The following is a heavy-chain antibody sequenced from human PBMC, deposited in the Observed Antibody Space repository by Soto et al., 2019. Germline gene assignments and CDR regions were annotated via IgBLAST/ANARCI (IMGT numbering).Heavy chain of an antibody. CDR1: GGSFSGYY. CDR3: ASGLGYCSGGSCYYNWFDP. Sequence: SETLSLTCAVYGGSFSGYYWSWIRQPPGKGLEWIGEINHSGSTNYNPSLKSRVTISVDTSKNQFSLKLSSVTAADTAVYYCASGLGYCSGGSCYYNWFDPWGQGTRVTVSS. D-gene: IGHD2-15*01. J-gene: IGHJ5*02. V-gene: IGHV4-34*01. CDR2: INHSGST.